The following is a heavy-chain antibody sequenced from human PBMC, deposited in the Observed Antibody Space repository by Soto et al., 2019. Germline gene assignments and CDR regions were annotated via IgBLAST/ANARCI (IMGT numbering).Heavy chain of an antibody. CDR1: AYTFTNYG. D-gene: IGHD3-22*01. V-gene: IGHV1-18*04. J-gene: IGHJ4*02. Sequence: ASVKVSCKATAYTFTNYGIIWQRQAPGRALEWMGWINPYKGNTNYVQSVQGRVTMTTDSSRSTAYMELRSLRCGDTSVYFCARAPTDSSGYYKYYFDYWGQGTLVTVSS. CDR3: ARAPTDSSGYYKYYFDY. CDR2: INPYKGNT.